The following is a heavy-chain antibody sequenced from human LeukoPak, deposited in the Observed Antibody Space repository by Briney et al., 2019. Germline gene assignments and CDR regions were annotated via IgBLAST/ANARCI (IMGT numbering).Heavy chain of an antibody. CDR3: ARDWVYDSGAFDI. J-gene: IGHJ3*02. Sequence: ASETLSLTCTVSGYSISSGYYWGWIRQPPGKGLEWIGSIYHSGSTYYNPSLKSRVTISVDTSKNQFSLKLSSVTAADTAVYYCARDWVYDSGAFDIWGQGTMVTVSS. CDR2: IYHSGST. V-gene: IGHV4-38-2*02. CDR1: GYSISSGYY. D-gene: IGHD3-22*01.